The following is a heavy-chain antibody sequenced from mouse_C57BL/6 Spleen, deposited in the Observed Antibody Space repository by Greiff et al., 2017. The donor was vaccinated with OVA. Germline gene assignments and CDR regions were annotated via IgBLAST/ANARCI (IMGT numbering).Heavy chain of an antibody. CDR2: IDPSDSYT. V-gene: IGHV1-50*01. CDR3: ARFALYGNYDY. CDR1: GYTFTSYW. Sequence: QVQLKQSGAELVKPGASVKLSCKASGYTFTSYWMQWVKQRPGQGLEWIGEIDPSDSYTNYNQKFKGKATLTVDTSSSTAYMQLSSLTSEDSAVYYCARFALYGNYDYWGQGTTLTVSS. J-gene: IGHJ2*01. D-gene: IGHD2-1*01.